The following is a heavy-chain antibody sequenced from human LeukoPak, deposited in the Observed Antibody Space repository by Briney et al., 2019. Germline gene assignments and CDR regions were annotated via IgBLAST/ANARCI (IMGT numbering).Heavy chain of an antibody. Sequence: ASVKVPCKASGYTFTSYDINWVRQATGQGLEWMGWMNPNSGNTGYAQKFQGRVTMTRNTSISTAYMELSSLRSEDTAVYYCARRKYCSGGSCSPVFYYWGQGTLVTVSS. CDR3: ARRKYCSGGSCSPVFYY. CDR1: GYTFTSYD. J-gene: IGHJ4*02. D-gene: IGHD2-15*01. CDR2: MNPNSGNT. V-gene: IGHV1-8*01.